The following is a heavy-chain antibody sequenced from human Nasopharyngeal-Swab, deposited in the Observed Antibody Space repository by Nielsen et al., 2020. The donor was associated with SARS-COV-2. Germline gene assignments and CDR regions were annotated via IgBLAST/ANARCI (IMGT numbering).Heavy chain of an antibody. V-gene: IGHV4-59*12. D-gene: IGHD1-26*01. CDR1: GGSISSYY. Sequence: SETLSLTCTVSGGSISSYYWSWIRQPPGKGLEWIGYIYYSGSTNYNPSLKSRVTISVDTSKNQFSLKLSSVTAADTAVYYCATESREDYYYGMDVWGQGTTVTVSS. J-gene: IGHJ6*02. CDR2: IYYSGST. CDR3: ATESREDYYYGMDV.